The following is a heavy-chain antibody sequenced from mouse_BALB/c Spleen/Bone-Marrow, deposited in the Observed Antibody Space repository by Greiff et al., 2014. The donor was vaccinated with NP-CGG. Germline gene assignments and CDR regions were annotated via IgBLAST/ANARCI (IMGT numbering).Heavy chain of an antibody. CDR1: GYTFTSYW. CDR3: ASDYVYPDNFDFAY. D-gene: IGHD1-2*01. Sequence: QVQLKQSGPELAKPGAPVKVSCKASGYTFTSYWMHWVKQRPGRGLAWIGYINPCASETYYNQKFKDKATLTADKSSSTGDIQPSRLTTEDTADDYGASDYVYPDNFDFAYWGQGTLVTVSA. V-gene: IGHV1-7*01. CDR2: INPCASET. J-gene: IGHJ3*01.